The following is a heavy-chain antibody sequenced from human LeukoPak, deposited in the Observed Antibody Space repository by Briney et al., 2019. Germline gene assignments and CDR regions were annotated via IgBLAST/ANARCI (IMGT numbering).Heavy chain of an antibody. J-gene: IGHJ6*03. D-gene: IGHD3-22*01. CDR2: IKSKTDGGTT. CDR1: GFTFSSYA. CDR3: TTLGRLGWHYDSSGYYPVVYYYMDV. V-gene: IGHV3-15*01. Sequence: GGSLRLSCAASGFTFSSYAMSWVRQAPGKGLEWVGRIKSKTDGGTTDYAAPVKGRFTISRDDSKNTLYLQMNSLKTEDTAVYYCTTLGRLGWHYDSSGYYPVVYYYMDVWGKGTTVTISS.